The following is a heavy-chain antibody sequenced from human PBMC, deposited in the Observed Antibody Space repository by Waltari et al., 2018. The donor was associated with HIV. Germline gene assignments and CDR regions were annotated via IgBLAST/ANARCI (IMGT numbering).Heavy chain of an antibody. J-gene: IGHJ4*02. CDR2: ISGSGGST. CDR3: AKDDSTGSSGYYPFHY. Sequence: EVQLVESGGGLVQHGGSLRLSCAASGFPFTNYAVNRVRRAPGKGLEWVSAISGSGGSTYYADAVKGRFIISRDNSKNTLYLQMTSLRAEDTAVYYCAKDDSTGSSGYYPFHYWGQGTLITVSS. V-gene: IGHV3-23*04. D-gene: IGHD3-22*01. CDR1: GFPFTNYA.